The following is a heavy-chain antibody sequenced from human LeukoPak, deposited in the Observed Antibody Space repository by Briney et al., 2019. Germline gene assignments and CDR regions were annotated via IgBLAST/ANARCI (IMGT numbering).Heavy chain of an antibody. CDR1: GYTFTGYY. J-gene: IGHJ4*02. CDR3: ATVLVAGTVFDY. CDR2: INPNSGGT. Sequence: ASVKVSCKASGYTFTGYYMHWVRQAPGQGLEWMGWINPNSGGTNYAQKLQGRVTMTEDTSTDTAYMELSSLRSEDTAVYYCATVLVAGTVFDYWGQGTLVTVSS. V-gene: IGHV1-2*02. D-gene: IGHD6-19*01.